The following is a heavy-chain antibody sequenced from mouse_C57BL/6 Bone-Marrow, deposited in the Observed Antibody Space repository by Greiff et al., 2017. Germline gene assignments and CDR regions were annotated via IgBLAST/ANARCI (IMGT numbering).Heavy chain of an antibody. CDR3: ARYGTLRRGYYFGY. V-gene: IGHV7-3*01. CDR1: GFTFTDYY. CDR2: IRNKANGYTT. Sequence: EVQRVESGGGLVQPGGSLSLSCAASGFTFTDYYMSWVRQPPGKALEWLGFIRNKANGYTTEYSASVKGRFTISRDNSHSILYLQMNALSAEDSATYYWARYGTLRRGYYFGYWGQGTTLTVSS. J-gene: IGHJ2*01. D-gene: IGHD2-4*01.